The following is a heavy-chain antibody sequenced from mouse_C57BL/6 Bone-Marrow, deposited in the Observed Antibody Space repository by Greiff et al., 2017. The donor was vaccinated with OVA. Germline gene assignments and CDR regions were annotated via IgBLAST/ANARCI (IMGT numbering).Heavy chain of an antibody. Sequence: EVKVVESGGGLVQSGRSLRLSCATSGFTFSDFYMEWVRQAPGKGLEWIAASRNKANDYTTEYSASVKGRFIVSRDTSQSILYLQMNALRAEDTAIYYCARDYYGSYWYFDVWGTGTTVTVSS. CDR3: ARDYYGSYWYFDV. CDR1: GFTFSDFY. V-gene: IGHV7-1*01. D-gene: IGHD1-1*01. J-gene: IGHJ1*03. CDR2: SRNKANDYTT.